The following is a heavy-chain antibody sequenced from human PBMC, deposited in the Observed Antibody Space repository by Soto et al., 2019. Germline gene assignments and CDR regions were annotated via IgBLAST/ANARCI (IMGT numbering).Heavy chain of an antibody. CDR2: IYYSGST. CDR3: ANYYYDSSNYYYAY. Sequence: SETLSLTCTVSGGSISSYYWSWIRQPPGKGLEWIGYIYYSGSTYYNPSLKSRVTISVDTSKNQFSLKLSSVTAADTAAYYCANYYYDSSNYYYAYWGQGTLVTVSS. D-gene: IGHD3-22*01. V-gene: IGHV4-59*06. CDR1: GGSISSYY. J-gene: IGHJ4*02.